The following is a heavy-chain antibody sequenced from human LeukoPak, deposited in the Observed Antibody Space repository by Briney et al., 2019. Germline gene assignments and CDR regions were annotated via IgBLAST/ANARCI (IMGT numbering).Heavy chain of an antibody. CDR2: ISSSGSTI. Sequence: GGSLRLSCAASGFTFSDYYMSWIRQAPGKGLEWVSYISSSGSTIYYADSVKGRFTISRDNAKNSLYLQMNSLRAEDTAVYYCARDSVSEFFRGPYYYGMDVWGQGTTVTVSS. CDR1: GFTFSDYY. J-gene: IGHJ6*02. CDR3: ARDSVSEFFRGPYYYGMDV. D-gene: IGHD3-10*01. V-gene: IGHV3-11*01.